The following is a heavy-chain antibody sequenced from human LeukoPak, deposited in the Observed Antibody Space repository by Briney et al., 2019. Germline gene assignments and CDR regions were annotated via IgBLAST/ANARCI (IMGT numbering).Heavy chain of an antibody. V-gene: IGHV3-33*01. CDR1: GFTFSNHG. CDR2: IWYDGSNK. CDR3: ARDQGTSTTAPKRKGRFDP. Sequence: GGSLRLSCAAFGFTFSNHGMHWVRQAPGKGLEWVALIWYDGSNKEYAESVKGRFTISRDNFKNTLYLQMNSLRDEDTAVYYCARDQGTSTTAPKRKGRFDPWGQGTLVTVSS. D-gene: IGHD1-1*01. J-gene: IGHJ5*02.